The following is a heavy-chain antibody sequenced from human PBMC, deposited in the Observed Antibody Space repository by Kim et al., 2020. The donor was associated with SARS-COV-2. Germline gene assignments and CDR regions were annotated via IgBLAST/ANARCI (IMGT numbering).Heavy chain of an antibody. J-gene: IGHJ3*02. Sequence: TYYADSVKGRCTISRDKSKNTLYLQMNSLRAEDTAVYYCARASSYDAFDIWGQGTMVTVSS. D-gene: IGHD6-13*01. CDR3: ARASSYDAFDI. CDR2: T. V-gene: IGHV3-23*01.